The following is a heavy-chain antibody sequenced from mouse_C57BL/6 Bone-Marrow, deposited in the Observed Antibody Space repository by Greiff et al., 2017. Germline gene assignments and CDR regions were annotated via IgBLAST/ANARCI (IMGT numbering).Heavy chain of an antibody. Sequence: DVQLVESGGGLVKPGGSLKLPCAASGFTFSDYGMHWVRQAPGKGLEWVAYSSSGSSTIYYADKVKGRFTISRDNAKSTLYLQMHSLRSEDTAMYYCARDDYDWCAYWGRGNLVTVSA. V-gene: IGHV5-17*01. CDR1: GFTFSDYG. CDR2: SSSGSSTI. CDR3: ARDDYDWCAY. D-gene: IGHD2-4*01. J-gene: IGHJ3*01.